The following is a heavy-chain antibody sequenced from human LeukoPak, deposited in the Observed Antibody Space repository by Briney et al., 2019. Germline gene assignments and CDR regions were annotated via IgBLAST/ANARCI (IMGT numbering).Heavy chain of an antibody. CDR1: GFTVSNTY. CDR2: IYSGGST. D-gene: IGHD2-2*01. J-gene: IGHJ4*02. CDR3: ARVFCSSTSCHPPDY. Sequence: GGSLRLSCAASGFTVSNTYMSWVRQAPGKGLEWVSLIYSGGSTYYADSVKGRFTISRDNSKNTLYLQMNSLRAEDTAVYYCARVFCSSTSCHPPDYWGQGTLVTVSS. V-gene: IGHV3-53*01.